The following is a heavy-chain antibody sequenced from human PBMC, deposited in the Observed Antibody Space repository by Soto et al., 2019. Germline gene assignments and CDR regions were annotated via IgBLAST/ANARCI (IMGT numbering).Heavy chain of an antibody. CDR3: AQDSPWTVAGTHTWFGETTADY. V-gene: IGHV3-23*01. J-gene: IGHJ4*02. CDR1: GFTFSSYA. D-gene: IGHD6-19*01. CDR2: ISGSGGTT. Sequence: GGSLRLSCAASGFTFSSYAMHWVRQAPGKGLEWVSGISGSGGTTYYADSVKGRFTISRDNSENTLYLQVSSLRAEDTAVYYCAQDSPWTVAGTHTWFGETTADYLCQGTLVTVFS.